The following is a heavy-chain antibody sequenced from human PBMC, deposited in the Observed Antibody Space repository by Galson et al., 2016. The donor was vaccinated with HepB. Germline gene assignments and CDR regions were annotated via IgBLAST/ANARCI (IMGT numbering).Heavy chain of an antibody. V-gene: IGHV3-74*01. CDR3: AVYSFPIAAAGPARSLQH. J-gene: IGHJ1*01. CDR2: INSDGSST. D-gene: IGHD6-13*01. CDR1: GITFSTYG. Sequence: SLRLSCAASGITFSTYGMHWVRQAPGKGLVWVSRINSDGSSTNYADSVKGRFTISRDNAKNTLYLQMNSLRAEDTAVYYCAVYSFPIAAAGPARSLQHWGQGTLVTVSS.